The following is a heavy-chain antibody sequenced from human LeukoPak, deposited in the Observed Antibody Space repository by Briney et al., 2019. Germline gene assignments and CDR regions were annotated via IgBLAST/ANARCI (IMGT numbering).Heavy chain of an antibody. Sequence: SETLSLTCTVSGGSISSGSYYWSWIRQPAGKGLEWIGRIYTSGSTNYNPSLKSRVTISVDTSKNQFSLKLSSVTAADTAVYYCARTITGTTYYYYYMGVWGKGTTVTVSS. CDR3: ARTITGTTYYYYYMGV. J-gene: IGHJ6*03. CDR2: IYTSGST. CDR1: GGSISSGSYY. V-gene: IGHV4-61*02. D-gene: IGHD1-7*01.